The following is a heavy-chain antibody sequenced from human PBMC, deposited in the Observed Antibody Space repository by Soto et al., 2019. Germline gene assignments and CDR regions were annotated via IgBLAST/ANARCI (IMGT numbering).Heavy chain of an antibody. CDR2: ISGSGGST. J-gene: IGHJ6*03. V-gene: IGHV3-23*01. D-gene: IGHD3-3*01. CDR3: AKDRGFLEWLSTYYYYMDV. Sequence: EVQLLESGGGLVQPGGSLRLSCAASGFTFSSYAMSWVRQAPGKGLEWVSAISGSGGSTYYADSVKGRFTISRDNSKNTLYLQMNSLRAEDTAVYYCAKDRGFLEWLSTYYYYMDVWGKGTTVTVSS. CDR1: GFTFSSYA.